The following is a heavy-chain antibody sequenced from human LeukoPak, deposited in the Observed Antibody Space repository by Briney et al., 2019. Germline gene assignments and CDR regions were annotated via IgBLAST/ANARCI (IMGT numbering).Heavy chain of an antibody. D-gene: IGHD3-22*01. CDR1: GFTFSSYS. CDR3: AKGGANEKYYYDSSGYGDF. Sequence: GGSLRLSCAASGFTFSSYSMNWVRQAPGKGLEWVATISYDGSNEYYADSVKGRFTISRDDSKNTLYLHMNSLRAEDTAVYYCAKGGANEKYYYDSSGYGDFWGQGTLVTVSS. J-gene: IGHJ4*02. V-gene: IGHV3-30*18. CDR2: ISYDGSNE.